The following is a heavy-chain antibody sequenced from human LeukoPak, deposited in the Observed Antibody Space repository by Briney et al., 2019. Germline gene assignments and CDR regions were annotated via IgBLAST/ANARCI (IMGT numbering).Heavy chain of an antibody. CDR3: ARDSPIPNPDCTGGTCLPMGGPFDI. CDR1: GGIFTTYA. CDR2: TIPIFGST. V-gene: IGHV1-69*06. J-gene: IGHJ3*02. Sequence: SVKVSCKASGGIFTTYAINWVRQAPGQGLEWMGRTIPIFGSTNYAQNLQRRATITADKSTSTAYMELSSLRSEDTAMYYCARDSPIPNPDCTGGTCLPMGGPFDIWGQGTMVTVSS. D-gene: IGHD2-15*01.